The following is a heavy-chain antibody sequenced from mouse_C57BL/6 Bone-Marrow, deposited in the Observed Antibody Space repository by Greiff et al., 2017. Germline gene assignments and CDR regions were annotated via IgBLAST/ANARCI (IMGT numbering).Heavy chain of an antibody. CDR2: IYPRSGNT. J-gene: IGHJ3*01. CDR1: GYTFTSYG. Sequence: QVQLQQSGAELARPGASVKLSCKASGYTFTSYGISWVKQRTGQGLEWIGEIYPRSGNTYSNEKFKGKATLTADKSSSTAYMELRSLTSEDSAVYFCARDYGNYEFAYWGQGTLVTVSA. CDR3: ARDYGNYEFAY. V-gene: IGHV1-81*01. D-gene: IGHD2-1*01.